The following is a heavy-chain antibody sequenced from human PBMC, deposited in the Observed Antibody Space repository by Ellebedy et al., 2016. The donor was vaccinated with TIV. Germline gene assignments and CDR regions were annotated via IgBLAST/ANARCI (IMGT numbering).Heavy chain of an antibody. CDR2: IIPILGIA. D-gene: IGHD4-11*01. Sequence: AASVKVSCKASGGTFSSYAISWVRQAPGQGLEWMGRIIPILGIANYAQKFQGRVTITADKSTSTAYMELSSLRSEDTAVYYCARGPTVTTILYWFDPWGQGTLVTVSS. J-gene: IGHJ5*02. V-gene: IGHV1-69*04. CDR1: GGTFSSYA. CDR3: ARGPTVTTILYWFDP.